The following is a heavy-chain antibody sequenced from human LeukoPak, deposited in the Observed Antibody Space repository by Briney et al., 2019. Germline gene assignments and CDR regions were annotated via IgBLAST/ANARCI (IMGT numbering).Heavy chain of an antibody. D-gene: IGHD3-16*02. Sequence: AASVKVSCKASGYTFTSYGISWVRRAPGQGLEWMGWISAYNGNTNYAQKLQGRVTMTTDTSTSTAYMELRGLRSDDTAVYYCARHYVWGSYRHPDYWGQGTLVTVSS. J-gene: IGHJ4*02. V-gene: IGHV1-18*01. CDR3: ARHYVWGSYRHPDY. CDR1: GYTFTSYG. CDR2: ISAYNGNT.